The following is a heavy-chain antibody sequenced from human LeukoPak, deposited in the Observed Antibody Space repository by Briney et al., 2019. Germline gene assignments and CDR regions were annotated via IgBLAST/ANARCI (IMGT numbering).Heavy chain of an antibody. D-gene: IGHD2-21*02. CDR1: GFTSSNHG. Sequence: GGSLRLSCAASGFTSSNHGLHWVRQAPGKGLEWVAIIWYDGSKKHYADSVKGRFTISRDTSKNALYLQMNSLRADDTAVYYCTRDPRPNCGGDCYSNGMDVWGKGTTVTVSS. J-gene: IGHJ6*04. CDR2: IWYDGSKK. V-gene: IGHV3-33*01. CDR3: TRDPRPNCGGDCYSNGMDV.